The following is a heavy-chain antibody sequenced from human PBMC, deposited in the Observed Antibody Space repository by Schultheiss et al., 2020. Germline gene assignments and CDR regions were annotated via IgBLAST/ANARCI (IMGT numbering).Heavy chain of an antibody. Sequence: ASVKVSCKASGGTFSSYAISWVRQAPGQGLEWMGWISAYNGNTNYAQKLQGRVTMTTDTSTSTAYMELRSLRSDDTAVYYCARGCLRFLEWLCPNYGMDVWGQGTTVTVSS. CDR1: GGTFSSYA. J-gene: IGHJ6*02. CDR3: ARGCLRFLEWLCPNYGMDV. D-gene: IGHD3-3*01. CDR2: ISAYNGNT. V-gene: IGHV1-18*01.